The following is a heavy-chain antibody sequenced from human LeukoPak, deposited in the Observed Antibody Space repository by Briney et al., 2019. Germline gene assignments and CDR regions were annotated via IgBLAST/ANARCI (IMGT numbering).Heavy chain of an antibody. J-gene: IGHJ4*02. CDR3: ARQGTLTTSDY. CDR2: IYPGNSAT. CDR1: GYSFTSYW. D-gene: IGHD4-11*01. Sequence: GESLKISCKGSGYSFTSYWIGGLRQMPRKGGHGVGIIYPGNSATRYRPSFQGHVTISADKPISTAYLQWSSLKASDTAMYYCARQGTLTTSDYWGQGTLVTVSS. V-gene: IGHV5-51*01.